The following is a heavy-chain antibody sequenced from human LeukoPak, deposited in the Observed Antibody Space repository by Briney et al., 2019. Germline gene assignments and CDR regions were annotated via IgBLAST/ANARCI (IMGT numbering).Heavy chain of an antibody. CDR3: ARLGISGYSSSWYNL. CDR2: ISSSGSTI. CDR1: GFTFSSYE. Sequence: GALRLSCAASGFTFSSYEMNWVRQAPGKGLEWVSYISSSGSTIYYADSVKGRFTLSRDNAKNTPYLQMNSLRAEDTAVYYCARLGISGYSSSWYNLWGQGTLVTVSS. J-gene: IGHJ4*02. D-gene: IGHD6-13*01. V-gene: IGHV3-48*03.